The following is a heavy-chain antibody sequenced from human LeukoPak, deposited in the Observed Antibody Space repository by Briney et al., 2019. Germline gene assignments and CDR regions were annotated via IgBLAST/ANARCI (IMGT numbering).Heavy chain of an antibody. CDR3: ARDGYNYYFDY. D-gene: IGHD5-24*01. Sequence: GGSLRLSRAASGFTVSSNYMSWVRQAPGKGLEWVSVIYSGGSTYYADSVKGRFTISRDNSKNTLYLQMNSLRAEDTAVYYCARDGYNYYFDYWGQGTLVTVSS. CDR2: IYSGGST. J-gene: IGHJ4*02. V-gene: IGHV3-66*01. CDR1: GFTVSSNY.